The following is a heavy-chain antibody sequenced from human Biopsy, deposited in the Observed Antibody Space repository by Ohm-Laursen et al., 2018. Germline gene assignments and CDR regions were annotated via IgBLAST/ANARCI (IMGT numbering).Heavy chain of an antibody. J-gene: IGHJ6*02. CDR2: MSDDGRNE. V-gene: IGHV3-30*03. Sequence: SLRLSCSASGFSFSSYGMYWVRQAPGKGLEWVAFMSDDGRNEYYANSVKGRFTTSRDNSKNTPFLQMNSLRAADTAVYYCARDRYYGSGSYYSHYNMDVWGQGTTVSVSS. D-gene: IGHD3-10*01. CDR3: ARDRYYGSGSYYSHYNMDV. CDR1: GFSFSSYG.